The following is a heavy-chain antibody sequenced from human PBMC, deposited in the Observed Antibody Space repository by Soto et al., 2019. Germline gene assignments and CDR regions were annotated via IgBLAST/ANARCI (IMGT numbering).Heavy chain of an antibody. CDR1: GFTVSSYE. V-gene: IGHV3-48*03. J-gene: IGHJ6*02. Sequence: LRLSCAASGFTVSSYEMNWVRQAPGKELEGVSYISSSGSTISYADSVQGRFTTSRDNAKTSLYLQMNSLRAEDTAVYYCARDGDYYDSSGQRGYYYGMGVCGQGTTVTLSS. CDR2: ISSSGSTI. D-gene: IGHD3-22*01. CDR3: ARDGDYYDSSGQRGYYYGMGV.